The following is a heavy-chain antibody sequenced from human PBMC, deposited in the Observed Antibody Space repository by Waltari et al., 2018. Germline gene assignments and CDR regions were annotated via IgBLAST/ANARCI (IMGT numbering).Heavy chain of an antibody. J-gene: IGHJ3*01. Sequence: WIRQAPGQGLEWVGTISYTGATYNSPSLTSRVTMSRDTSKNQLSLKFGSVTAADTAVYYCATYIGASIGTAAFDVWGRGTMVIVSS. CDR2: ISYTGAT. V-gene: IGHV4-39*01. D-gene: IGHD5-12*01. CDR3: ATYIGASIGTAAFDV.